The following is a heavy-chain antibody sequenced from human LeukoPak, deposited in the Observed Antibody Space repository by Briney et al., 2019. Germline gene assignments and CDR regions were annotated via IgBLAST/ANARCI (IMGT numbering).Heavy chain of an antibody. Sequence: GGSLRLSCIASGFSFSGHWMHWARQLPGKGLVWVSRISPTGSTTSYADSVKGRLTVSRDNAKNTLYLQVNNLRAEDTAVYCCARGPNSNWSGLDFWGQGTLLTVSS. CDR3: ARGPNSNWSGLDF. CDR1: GFSFSGHW. V-gene: IGHV3-74*01. CDR2: ISPTGSTT. J-gene: IGHJ4*02. D-gene: IGHD6-6*01.